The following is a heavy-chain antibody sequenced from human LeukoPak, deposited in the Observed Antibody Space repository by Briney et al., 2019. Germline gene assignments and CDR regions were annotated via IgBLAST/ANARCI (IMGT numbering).Heavy chain of an antibody. CDR3: ARVPTVTSPYFDY. CDR1: GGSISSYY. J-gene: IGHJ4*02. Sequence: SETLSLTCTVSGGSISSYYWSWNRQPAGKGLEWIGYIYYSGSTNYNPSLKSRVTISVDTSKNQFSLKLSSVTAADTAVYYCARVPTVTSPYFDYWGQGTLVTVSS. V-gene: IGHV4-59*01. D-gene: IGHD4-17*01. CDR2: IYYSGST.